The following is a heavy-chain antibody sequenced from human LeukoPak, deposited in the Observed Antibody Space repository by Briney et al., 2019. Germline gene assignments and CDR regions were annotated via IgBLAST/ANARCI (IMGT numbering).Heavy chain of an antibody. V-gene: IGHV3-23*01. CDR2: ISGSGGGT. CDR1: GFTFSSYA. J-gene: IGHJ6*03. CDR3: AKAPPNHCTGGVCPYYYYYYMDV. Sequence: GGSLRLSCAASGFTFSSYAMSWVRQAPGKGLEWVSAISGSGGGTYYADSVKGRFTISRDNSKNTLYLQMNSLRAEDTAVYYCAKAPPNHCTGGVCPYYYYYYMDVWGKGTTVTVSS. D-gene: IGHD2-8*02.